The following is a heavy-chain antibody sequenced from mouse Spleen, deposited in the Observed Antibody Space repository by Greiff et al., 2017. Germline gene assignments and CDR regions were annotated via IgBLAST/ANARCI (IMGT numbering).Heavy chain of an antibody. CDR1: GFSLTSYG. CDR2: IWSDGST. Sequence: VKLVESGPGLVAPSQSLSITCTVSGFSLTSYGVHWVRQPPGKGLEWLVVIWSDGSTTYNSALKSRLSISKDNSKSQVFLKMNSLQTDDTDMYYCARNSYDDYAMDYWGQGTSVTVSS. J-gene: IGHJ4*01. D-gene: IGHD2-3*01. V-gene: IGHV2-6*02. CDR3: ARNSYDDYAMDY.